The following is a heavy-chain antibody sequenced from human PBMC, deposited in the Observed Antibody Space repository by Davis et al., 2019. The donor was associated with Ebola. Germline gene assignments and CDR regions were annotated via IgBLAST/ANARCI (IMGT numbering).Heavy chain of an antibody. Sequence: PSETLSLTCTVSGGSISSYYWSWIRQPPGKGLEWIGYIYYSGSTNYNPSLKSRVTISVDTSKNQFSLKLSSVTAADTAVYYCAREKQQPQKGNWFDPWGQGTLVTVSS. J-gene: IGHJ5*02. CDR2: IYYSGST. CDR1: GGSISSYY. CDR3: AREKQQPQKGNWFDP. V-gene: IGHV4-59*01. D-gene: IGHD6-13*01.